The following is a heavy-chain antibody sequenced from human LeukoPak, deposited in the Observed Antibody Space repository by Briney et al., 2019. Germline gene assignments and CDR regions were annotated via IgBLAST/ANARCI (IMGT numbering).Heavy chain of an antibody. CDR1: GYTFINYA. V-gene: IGHV1-3*01. CDR2: INAVNGNT. J-gene: IGHJ3*02. Sequence: ASVKVSCKASGYTFINYAINWGRQAPGQRLEWVGWINAVNGNTKYSPKFQGRVTITADESTSTAYMELSSLRSEDTAVYYCARARGLGIAVAGTPPYDAFDIWGQGTTVTVSS. D-gene: IGHD6-19*01. CDR3: ARARGLGIAVAGTPPYDAFDI.